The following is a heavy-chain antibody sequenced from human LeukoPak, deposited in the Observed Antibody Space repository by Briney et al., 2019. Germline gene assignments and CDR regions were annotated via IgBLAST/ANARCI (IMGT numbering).Heavy chain of an antibody. CDR1: GCTVSGNY. D-gene: IGHD6-13*01. CDR3: ARDLSDSSSWYWFDP. V-gene: IGHV3-53*01. CDR2: IYSGGST. Sequence: GGSLRLSCAASGCTVSGNYMSWVRQAPGKGLEWVSVIYSGGSTYYADSVKGRFTISRDNSKNTLYLQMNSLRAEDTAVYYCARDLSDSSSWYWFDPWGQGILVTVSS. J-gene: IGHJ5*02.